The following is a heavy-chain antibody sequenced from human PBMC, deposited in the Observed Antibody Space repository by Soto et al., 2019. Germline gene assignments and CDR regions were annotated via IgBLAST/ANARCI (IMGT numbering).Heavy chain of an antibody. Sequence: QVQLVESGGGVVQPGRSLRLSCAASGFTFSSYAMHWVRQAPGKGLEWVAVISYDGSNKYYADSVKGRFTISRDNSKNTLYLQMNSLRAEDTAVYYCARGFPILSTGDDFDIWGQGTMVTVSS. J-gene: IGHJ3*02. D-gene: IGHD2-2*01. CDR2: ISYDGSNK. V-gene: IGHV3-30-3*01. CDR1: GFTFSSYA. CDR3: ARGFPILSTGDDFDI.